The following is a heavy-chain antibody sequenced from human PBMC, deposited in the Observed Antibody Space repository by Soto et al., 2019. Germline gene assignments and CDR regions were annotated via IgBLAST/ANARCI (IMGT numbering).Heavy chain of an antibody. CDR2: IYYSGST. Sequence: PSETLSLTCTVSGGSISSSSYYWGWIRQHPGKGLEWIGSIYYSGSTYYNPSLKSRVTISVDTSKDQFSLKLSSVTAADTAVYYCARHLVWYSSSSTFDYWGQGTPVTVSS. D-gene: IGHD6-6*01. CDR1: GGSISSSSYY. CDR3: ARHLVWYSSSSTFDY. V-gene: IGHV4-39*01. J-gene: IGHJ4*02.